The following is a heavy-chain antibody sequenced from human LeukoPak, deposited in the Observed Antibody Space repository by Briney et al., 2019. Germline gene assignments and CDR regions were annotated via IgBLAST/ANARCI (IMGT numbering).Heavy chain of an antibody. CDR3: ARESGYSGYDSLDY. J-gene: IGHJ4*02. CDR2: IYYSGST. CDR1: GGSISSYY. V-gene: IGHV4-59*01. D-gene: IGHD5-12*01. Sequence: PSETLSLTCTVSGGSISSYYWSWIRQPPGKGLEWIGYIYYSGSTNYNPSLKSRVTISVDTSKNQFSLQLSSVTAADTAVYYCARESGYSGYDSLDYWGQGTLVTVSS.